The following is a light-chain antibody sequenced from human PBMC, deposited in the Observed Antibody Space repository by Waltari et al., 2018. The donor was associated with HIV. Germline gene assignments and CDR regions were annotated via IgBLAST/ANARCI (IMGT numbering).Light chain of an antibody. CDR3: LQRDTSIS. CDR1: ESPSNS. Sequence: EIVLTQSPGALSLSPGERATLSCRASESPSNSFAWYRQKPGQPPRLLIYDAFKRATGIPSRFSGSGSGTDFTLTISRLEPGDSAVYYCLQRDTSISFGQGTRLEIK. V-gene: IGKV3-11*01. J-gene: IGKJ5*01. CDR2: DAF.